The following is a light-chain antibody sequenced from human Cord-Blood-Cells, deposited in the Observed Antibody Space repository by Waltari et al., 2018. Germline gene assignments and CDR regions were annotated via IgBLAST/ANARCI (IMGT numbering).Light chain of an antibody. Sequence: QSALTQPPSASGSPGQSVTISCTGTSSDVGGYNYVSLYQQHPGKAPNLMIYEVSKRPSGVPDRFSGSKSGNTASLTVSGLQAEDEADYYCSSYAGSNNFVVFGGGTKLTVL. CDR2: EVS. V-gene: IGLV2-8*01. CDR3: SSYAGSNNFVV. CDR1: SSDVGGYNY. J-gene: IGLJ2*01.